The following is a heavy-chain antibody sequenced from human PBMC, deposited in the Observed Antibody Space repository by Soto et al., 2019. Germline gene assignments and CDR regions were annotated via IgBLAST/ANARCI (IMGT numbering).Heavy chain of an antibody. CDR2: IYYSGST. D-gene: IGHD3-9*01. CDR1: GGSISSYY. J-gene: IGHJ4*01. CDR3: AKSPYYDILTGYYRQIQYYFDY. V-gene: IGHV4-59*01. Sequence: SETLSLTCTVSGGSISSYYWSWIRQPPGKGLEWIGYIYYSGSTNYNPSLKSRVTISVDTSKNQFSLKLSSVTAADTAVYYCAKSPYYDILTGYYRQIQYYFDYWGQGTLVTVSS.